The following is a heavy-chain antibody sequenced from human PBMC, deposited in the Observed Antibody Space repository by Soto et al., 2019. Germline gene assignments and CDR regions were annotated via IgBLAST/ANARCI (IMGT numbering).Heavy chain of an antibody. CDR3: AKDEKWFGVRVYYYYYMDV. J-gene: IGHJ6*03. CDR1: GFTFSSYA. Sequence: GGSLRLSCAASGFTFSSYAMSWVRQAPGKGLEWVSAISGSGGSTYYADSVKGRFTISRDNSKNTLYLQMNSLRAEDTAVYYCAKDEKWFGVRVYYYYYMDVWGKGTTVTVSS. V-gene: IGHV3-23*01. CDR2: ISGSGGST. D-gene: IGHD3-10*01.